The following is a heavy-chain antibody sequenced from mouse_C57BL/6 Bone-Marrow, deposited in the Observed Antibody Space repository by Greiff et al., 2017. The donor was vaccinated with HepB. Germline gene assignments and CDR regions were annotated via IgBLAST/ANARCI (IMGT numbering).Heavy chain of an antibody. D-gene: IGHD2-1*01. J-gene: IGHJ4*01. V-gene: IGHV14-4*01. Sequence: EVQLQQSGAELVRPGASVKLSCTASGFNIKDDYMHWVKQRPEQGLEWIGWIDPENCDTEYASKFQGKATITADTSSNTAYLQLSSLTSEDTAVYYCTNGNPYYYAMDYWGQGTSVTVSS. CDR1: GFNIKDDY. CDR2: IDPENCDT. CDR3: TNGNPYYYAMDY.